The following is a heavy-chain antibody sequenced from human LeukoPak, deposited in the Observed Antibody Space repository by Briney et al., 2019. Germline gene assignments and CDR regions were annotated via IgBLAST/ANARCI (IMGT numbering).Heavy chain of an antibody. V-gene: IGHV3-7*01. J-gene: IGHJ4*02. CDR2: IKQDGSEK. D-gene: IGHD3-10*01. CDR3: ARVKVTMVRGVITLHYFDY. CDR1: GFTFSSYW. Sequence: PGGSLRLSCAASGFTFSSYWMSWVRQAPGKGLEWVANIKQDGSEKYYVDSVKGRFTISRDNAKNSLYLQMNSLRAEDTAVYYCARVKVTMVRGVITLHYFDYWGQGTLVTVSS.